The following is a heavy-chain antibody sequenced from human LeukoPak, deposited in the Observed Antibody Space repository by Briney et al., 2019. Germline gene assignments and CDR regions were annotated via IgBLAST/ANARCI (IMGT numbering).Heavy chain of an antibody. CDR2: ISGSGGST. J-gene: IGHJ4*02. V-gene: IGHV3-23*01. CDR1: GFTFSSYA. CDR3: AALGSGSYYFSGWMNY. Sequence: GGSLRLSCAASGFTFSSYAMSWVRQAPGKGLEWVSAISGSGGSTYYADSVKGRFTISRDNSKNTLYLQMNSLRAEDTAVYYCAALGSGSYYFSGWMNYWGQGTLVTVSS. D-gene: IGHD3-10*01.